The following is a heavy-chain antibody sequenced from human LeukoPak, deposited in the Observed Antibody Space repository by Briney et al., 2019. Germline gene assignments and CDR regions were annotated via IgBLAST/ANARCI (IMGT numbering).Heavy chain of an antibody. Sequence: GGSLRLSCAASGFTFSSYEMNWVRQAPGKGLEWVSYISSSGSTIYYADSVKGRFTISRDNAKNSLYLQMNSLRAEDTAVYYCARGQYSSSWYADYWGQGTLVTVSS. CDR2: ISSSGSTI. CDR3: ARGQYSSSWYADY. J-gene: IGHJ4*02. CDR1: GFTFSSYE. V-gene: IGHV3-48*03. D-gene: IGHD6-13*01.